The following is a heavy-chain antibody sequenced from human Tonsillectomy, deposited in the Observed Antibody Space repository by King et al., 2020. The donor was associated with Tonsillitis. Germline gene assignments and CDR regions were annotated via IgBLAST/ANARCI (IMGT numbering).Heavy chain of an antibody. CDR3: AKEEGYCSVGNCYGHFDY. V-gene: IGHV3-23*03. CDR1: GFTFSSYA. J-gene: IGHJ4*02. Sequence: VQLVESGGGLVQPGGSLRLSCAASGFTFSSYAMSWVRQAPGKGLEWVSVIYSGGSSTYYADSVKGRFTISRDNSTSTLYLQMNILRAEDTAVYYCAKEEGYCSVGNCYGHFDYWGQGTLVTVSS. CDR2: IYSGGSST. D-gene: IGHD2-15*01.